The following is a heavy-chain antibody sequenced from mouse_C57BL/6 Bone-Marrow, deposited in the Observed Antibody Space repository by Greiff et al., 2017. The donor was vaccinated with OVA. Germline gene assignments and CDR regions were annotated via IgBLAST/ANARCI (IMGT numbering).Heavy chain of an antibody. D-gene: IGHD2-1*01. CDR1: GYSITSGYY. V-gene: IGHV3-6*01. CDR3: ARGGDYGNYPAWFAY. Sequence: VQLQQSGPGLVKPSQSLSLTCSVTGYSITSGYYWNWIRQFPGNKLEWMGYISYAGSNNYNPSLKNRISITRDTSKNQFFLKLNSVTTEDTATXYCARGGDYGNYPAWFAYWGQGTLVTVSA. J-gene: IGHJ3*01. CDR2: ISYAGSN.